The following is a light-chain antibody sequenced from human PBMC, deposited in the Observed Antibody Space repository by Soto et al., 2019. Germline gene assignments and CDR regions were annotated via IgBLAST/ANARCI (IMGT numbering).Light chain of an antibody. Sequence: QSVLTQPRSVSGYPGQSVTISCTGTSSDVGGYNYVSWYQQHPGKAPKLMIYDVSKRPSGVPDRFSGSKSGNTASLTISGLQAEDEADYYCCSYAGSYVVVGGGTKLTVL. CDR2: DVS. J-gene: IGLJ2*01. CDR1: SSDVGGYNY. CDR3: CSYAGSYVV. V-gene: IGLV2-11*01.